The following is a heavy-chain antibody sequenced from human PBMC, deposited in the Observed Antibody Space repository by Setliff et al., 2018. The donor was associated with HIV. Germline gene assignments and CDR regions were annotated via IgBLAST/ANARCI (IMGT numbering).Heavy chain of an antibody. CDR2: IGGSGDTT. D-gene: IGHD6-19*01. Sequence: ETLSLTCNVSGFSIGNFYYWGWVRQAPGKGLEWVSVIGGSGDTTYYADSVKGRFTISRDNSKNTLYLQMNSLRAEDTAVYYCTKDQGYTSGWYRAYWGQGTLVTVSS. CDR3: TKDQGYTSGWYRAY. CDR1: GFSIGNFYY. J-gene: IGHJ4*02. V-gene: IGHV3-23*01.